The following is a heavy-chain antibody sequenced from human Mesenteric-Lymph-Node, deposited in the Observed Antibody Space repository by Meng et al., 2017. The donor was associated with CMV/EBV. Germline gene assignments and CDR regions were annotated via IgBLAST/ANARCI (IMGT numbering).Heavy chain of an antibody. CDR3: ARSIRTYYYYGMDV. V-gene: IGHV1-69*10. Sequence: SVKVSCKASGGSFSSFAINWVRQAPGQGLEWMGGILPILGTPSYAQKFQGRFTITADKSTTTAYMELSSLRSEDTAVYYCARSIRTYYYYGMDVWGQGTTVTVSS. CDR2: ILPILGTP. D-gene: IGHD2/OR15-2a*01. CDR1: GGSFSSFA. J-gene: IGHJ6*02.